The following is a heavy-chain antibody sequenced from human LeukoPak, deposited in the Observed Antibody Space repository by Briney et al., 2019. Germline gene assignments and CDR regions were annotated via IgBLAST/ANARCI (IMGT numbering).Heavy chain of an antibody. Sequence: PGGSLRLSCAASGFTLSSYEMNWVRQAPGKGLEWVSYIGSSDTTIYYADSVKGRFTISRDNAKNSLYLQMNSLRAEDTAVYYCARDRRDAYSQNFDYWGQGTLVTVSS. CDR3: ARDRRDAYSQNFDY. CDR2: IGSSDTTI. CDR1: GFTLSSYE. J-gene: IGHJ4*02. V-gene: IGHV3-48*03. D-gene: IGHD5-24*01.